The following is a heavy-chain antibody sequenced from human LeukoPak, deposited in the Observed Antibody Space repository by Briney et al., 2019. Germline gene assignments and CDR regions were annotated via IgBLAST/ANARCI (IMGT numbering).Heavy chain of an antibody. V-gene: IGHV4-30-4*01. D-gene: IGHD2/OR15-2a*01. Sequence: ASQTLSLTCTVSGGSISSGDYYWSWIRQPPGKGLEWIGYIYYSGSTYYNPSLKSRVTISVDTSKNQFSLKLSSVTAADTAVYYCASTGKANTYYGMDVWGQGTTVTVFS. CDR2: IYYSGST. J-gene: IGHJ6*02. CDR1: GGSISSGDYY. CDR3: ASTGKANTYYGMDV.